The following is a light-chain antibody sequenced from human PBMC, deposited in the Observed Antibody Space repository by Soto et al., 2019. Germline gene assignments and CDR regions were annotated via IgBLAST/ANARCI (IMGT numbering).Light chain of an antibody. V-gene: IGKV3-11*01. CDR2: DAS. J-gene: IGKJ3*01. Sequence: ENVLTQSPATLSLSPGERATLSCRASQSVSNYVAWYQQKPGQAPRLLIYDASNRATGIPARFSGSGSGTDFTLTISSLEPEDFAVYYCHQRSNRLFGPGTKVDIK. CDR1: QSVSNY. CDR3: HQRSNRL.